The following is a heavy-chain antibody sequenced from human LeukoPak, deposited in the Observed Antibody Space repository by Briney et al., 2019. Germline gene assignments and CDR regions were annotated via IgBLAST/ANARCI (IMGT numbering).Heavy chain of an antibody. CDR1: GFTFSSYE. Sequence: GGSLRLSCVASGFTFSSYEINWVRQAPGKGREWISHISSSGSTIYYADFLRGRFTISRDNAKNSVYLQMNSLRAEDTAVYYCARASGVSVPAGYWGQGTLVTVSS. V-gene: IGHV3-48*03. J-gene: IGHJ4*02. D-gene: IGHD2-8*01. CDR3: ARASGVSVPAGY. CDR2: ISSSGSTI.